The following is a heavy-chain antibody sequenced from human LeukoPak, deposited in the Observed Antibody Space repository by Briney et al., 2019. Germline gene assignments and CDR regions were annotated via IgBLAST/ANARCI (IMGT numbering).Heavy chain of an antibody. CDR2: IYYSGST. CDR1: GGSISSYY. D-gene: IGHD6-13*01. CDR3: ARHGPYSGSWYQYFQH. Sequence: PSETLSLTCTVSGGSISSYYWSWIRQPPGKGLEWIGYIYYSGSTNYNPSLKSLVTISVDTSKSHFSLKLSSVTAADTAVYYCARHGPYSGSWYQYFQHWGQGTLVTVSS. J-gene: IGHJ1*01. V-gene: IGHV4-59*08.